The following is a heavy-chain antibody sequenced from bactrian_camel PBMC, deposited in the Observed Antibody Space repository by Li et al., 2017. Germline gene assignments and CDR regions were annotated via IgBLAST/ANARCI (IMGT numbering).Heavy chain of an antibody. J-gene: IGHJ4*01. Sequence: VQLVEYGGGLVQPGGSLRLSCAASGFTFNSYTMSWVRQVPGKGLEWVSSINGGGGNKYYTDSVKGRFTISRDNAKNTIYLQMNSLKPEDTAMYYCAADRVPNYDYCSGSVDRWWGQGTQVTVS. CDR2: INGGGGNK. CDR3: AADRVPNYDYCSGSVDRW. CDR1: GFTFNSYT. V-gene: IGHV3S40*01. D-gene: IGHD3*01.